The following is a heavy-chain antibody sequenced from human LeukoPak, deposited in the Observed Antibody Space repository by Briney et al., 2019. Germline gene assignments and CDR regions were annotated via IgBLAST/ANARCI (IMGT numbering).Heavy chain of an antibody. CDR1: GGSISSYY. J-gene: IGHJ6*02. CDR3: ARQYCSSTSCSRVGYYYDMDA. V-gene: IGHV4-59*08. CDR2: IYYSGST. D-gene: IGHD2-2*01. Sequence: SETLSLTCTVSGGSISSYYWSWIRQPPGKGLEWIGYIYYSGSTNYNPSLKSRVTISVDTSKNQFSLKLSSVTAADTAVYYCARQYCSSTSCSRVGYYYDMDAWGQGTTVTVSS.